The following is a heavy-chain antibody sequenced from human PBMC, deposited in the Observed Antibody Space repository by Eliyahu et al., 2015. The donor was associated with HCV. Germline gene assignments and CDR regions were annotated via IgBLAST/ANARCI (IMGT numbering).Heavy chain of an antibody. CDR3: ARLPSISGTFGXFDS. CDR2: TSYSGTA. V-gene: IGHV4-31*03. Sequence: QVQLQESGPGLVKPSXTLSLSCTVSGXSITSGAGXXAWXRQHPGGGLEWIAYTSYSGTANYNXSLRSRVSQSVDTSKNQFSLSLSSVTVADTAVYYCARLPSISGTFGXFDSWGQGTLVTVSS. CDR1: GXSITSGAGX. D-gene: IGHD3-10*01. J-gene: IGHJ5*01.